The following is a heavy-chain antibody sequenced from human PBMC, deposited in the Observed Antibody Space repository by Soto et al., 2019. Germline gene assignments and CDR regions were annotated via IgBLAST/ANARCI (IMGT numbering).Heavy chain of an antibody. D-gene: IGHD2-2*01. J-gene: IGHJ3*02. Sequence: EGSLRLSCAASGFTFSSYGMHWVRQAPGKGLEWVAVIWYDGSNKYYADSVKGRFTISRDNSKNTLYLQMNSLRAEDTAVYYCAREGGDCSSTSCYDDAFDIWGQGTMVTVSS. V-gene: IGHV3-33*01. CDR1: GFTFSSYG. CDR3: AREGGDCSSTSCYDDAFDI. CDR2: IWYDGSNK.